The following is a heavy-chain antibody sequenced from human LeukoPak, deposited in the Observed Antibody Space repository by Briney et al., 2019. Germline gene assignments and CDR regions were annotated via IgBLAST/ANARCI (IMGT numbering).Heavy chain of an antibody. CDR1: GFTISSYE. D-gene: IGHD5-12*01. Sequence: GGSLTPSCAASGFTISSYEMNWVRQAPGKGPEWISYISSSGRSIYYADSVEGRFTISRDNAKKSVYLQMNSLRVEDTAVYYCAKEDIAGNGFPFDYWGQGTLVTVSS. CDR3: AKEDIAGNGFPFDY. J-gene: IGHJ4*02. V-gene: IGHV3-48*03. CDR2: ISSSGRSI.